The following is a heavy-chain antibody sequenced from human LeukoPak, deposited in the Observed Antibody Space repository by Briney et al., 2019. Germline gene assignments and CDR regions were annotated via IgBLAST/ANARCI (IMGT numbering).Heavy chain of an antibody. V-gene: IGHV1-2*02. J-gene: IGHJ3*02. CDR3: ARDLAFGEMVTNRGAFDI. D-gene: IGHD5-24*01. CDR1: EYTFTGYY. Sequence: ALVKVSCKASEYTFTGYYIHWVRQAPGQGLEWMGWINPYSGGTNYAQKFQDRVTMTRDTSISTVYMELTRLRSDDTAVYYCARDLAFGEMVTNRGAFDIWGQGTMVTVSS. CDR2: INPYSGGT.